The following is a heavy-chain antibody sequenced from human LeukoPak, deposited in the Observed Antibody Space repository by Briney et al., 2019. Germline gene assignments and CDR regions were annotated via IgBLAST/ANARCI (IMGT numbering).Heavy chain of an antibody. D-gene: IGHD6-13*01. V-gene: IGHV1-69*13. Sequence: ASVKVSCKASGGTFSSYAISWVRQAPGQGLEWMGGIIPIFGAANYAQKFQGRVTITADESTSTAYMELSSLRSEDTAVYYCARDRDSSSWYGPRGYYYYMDVWGKGTTVTVSS. CDR1: GGTFSSYA. CDR3: ARDRDSSSWYGPRGYYYYMDV. J-gene: IGHJ6*03. CDR2: IIPIFGAA.